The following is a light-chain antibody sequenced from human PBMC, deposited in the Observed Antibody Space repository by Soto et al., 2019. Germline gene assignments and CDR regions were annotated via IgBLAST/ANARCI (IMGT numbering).Light chain of an antibody. J-gene: IGKJ2*01. CDR3: QQRSKWPPST. CDR2: DAF. Sequence: EIVLTQSPATLSLSPGERATLSCRASQSVSTYIAWYQQKPGQAPRLLIYDAFTRATGIPARFSGSGSGTDFTLTISSLEPEDFAVYYCQQRSKWPPSTFGQGTKLEIK. CDR1: QSVSTY. V-gene: IGKV3-11*01.